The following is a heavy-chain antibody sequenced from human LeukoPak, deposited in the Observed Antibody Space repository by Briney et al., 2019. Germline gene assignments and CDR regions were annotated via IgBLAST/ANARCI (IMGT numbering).Heavy chain of an antibody. Sequence: SESLSLTCTVSGGSISSYYWSWIRQPPGKGLEWIGYIYYSGSTNYNPSLKSRVTISVDTSKNQFSLKLSSVTAADTAVYYCARIYGAFDIWGQGTRVTVSS. CDR1: GGSISSYY. D-gene: IGHD3-10*01. J-gene: IGHJ3*02. CDR3: ARIYGAFDI. V-gene: IGHV4-59*12. CDR2: IYYSGST.